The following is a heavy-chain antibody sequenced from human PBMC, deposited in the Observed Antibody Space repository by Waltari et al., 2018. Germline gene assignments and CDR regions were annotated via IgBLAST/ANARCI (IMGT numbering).Heavy chain of an antibody. CDR1: GLTISRNY. CDR2: MYVGGAT. V-gene: IGHV3-66*01. D-gene: IGHD6-13*01. CDR3: VRDIPRDDSSCDV. Sequence: EEQLVDSGGGSVQPGGSLSLACAASGLTISRNYMNWVRQAPGKGLEWVAVMYVGGATQYADSVKDRFIISRDNSKNTLYLQMHSLRVDDTAVYYCVRDIPRDDSSCDVWGQGTTVIVSS. J-gene: IGHJ6*02.